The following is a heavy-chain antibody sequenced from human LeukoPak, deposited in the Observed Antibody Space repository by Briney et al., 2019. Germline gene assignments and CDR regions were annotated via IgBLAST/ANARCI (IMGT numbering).Heavy chain of an antibody. CDR3: AKDRSDYSNYALGVLDY. CDR2: IRSKGNNYAT. J-gene: IGHJ4*02. CDR1: GFTFSGSA. D-gene: IGHD4-11*01. V-gene: IGHV3-73*01. Sequence: GGSLRLSCAASGFTFSGSAMHWVRQASGKGLEWVGRIRSKGNNYATAYAASVKGRFTISRDDSKNTAYLQMNSLRAEDTAVYYCAKDRSDYSNYALGVLDYWGQGTLVTVSS.